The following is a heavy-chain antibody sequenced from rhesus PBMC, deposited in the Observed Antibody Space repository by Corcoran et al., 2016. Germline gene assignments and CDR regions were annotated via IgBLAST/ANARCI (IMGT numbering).Heavy chain of an antibody. Sequence: QVTLQQWGEGLVKPSETLSLTCAVYGGSISGYYWNWIRQPPGKGLEWLGNIDGNSASTNYNPSLKNRVTISKDTSKKQVSLKLSSVTAADTAVYYCARTRGVDVWGPGVLVTVSS. J-gene: IGHJ5-1*01. CDR2: IDGNSAST. V-gene: IGHV4-73*01. CDR3: ARTRGVDV. CDR1: GGSISGYY.